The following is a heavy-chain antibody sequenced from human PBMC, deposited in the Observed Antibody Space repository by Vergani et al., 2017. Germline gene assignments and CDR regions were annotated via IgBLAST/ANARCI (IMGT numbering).Heavy chain of an antibody. CDR1: GFSFRNAW. D-gene: IGHD2-21*01. CDR3: PTDPRYCGDGSCYWLRDHHYYGMDV. CDR2: IKSTFDRGTT. V-gene: IGHV3-15*07. J-gene: IGHJ6*02. Sequence: EVQLVESGGGIVKPGGSLRLSCVASGFSFRNAWRNWVRRTPGKGLEWVGRIKSTFDRGTTDYAAAVKGRFTISRDDSKNTLFLQMNGLKTEDIGVYYCPTDPRYCGDGSCYWLRDHHYYGMDVWGQGTTVTVSS.